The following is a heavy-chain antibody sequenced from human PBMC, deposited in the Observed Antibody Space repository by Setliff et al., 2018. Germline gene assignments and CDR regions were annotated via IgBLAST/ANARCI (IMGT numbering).Heavy chain of an antibody. V-gene: IGHV4-39*01. D-gene: IGHD6-6*01. J-gene: IGHJ4*02. CDR3: AKHDGRSSFDY. CDR2: IHYSGST. CDR1: GGSISSGTYY. Sequence: SETLSLTCTVSGGSISSGTYYWGWIRQPPGKGLEWIGSIHYSGSTYYNPSLKSRVTVSVDTSENQFSLKLSSVTAADTAVYYCAKHDGRSSFDYWGQGTLVTVSS.